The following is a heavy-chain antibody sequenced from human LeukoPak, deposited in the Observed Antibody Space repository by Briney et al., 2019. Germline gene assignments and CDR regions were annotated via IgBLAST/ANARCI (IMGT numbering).Heavy chain of an antibody. V-gene: IGHV3-23*01. Sequence: GGSLRLSCAASGFTFSSYAMSWVRQAPGKGLEWVSAISGSGGSTYYADSVKGRFTISRDNSKNTLYLQMNSLRAEDAAVYYCAKRYGDPYYYYYGMDVWGQGTTVTVSS. J-gene: IGHJ6*02. CDR2: ISGSGGST. CDR3: AKRYGDPYYYYYGMDV. D-gene: IGHD4-17*01. CDR1: GFTFSSYA.